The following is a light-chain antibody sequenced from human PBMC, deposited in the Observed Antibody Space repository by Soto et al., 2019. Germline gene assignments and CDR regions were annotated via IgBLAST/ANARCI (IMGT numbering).Light chain of an antibody. V-gene: IGLV2-23*01. CDR3: YTYAGGSTYL. CDR1: SSDVGSYSL. J-gene: IGLJ1*01. Sequence: QSMLTQPDSVSGSPGQSITTSCTGTSSDVGSYSLLSWYQHHPGKAPKLIIYEDIKGPSGVSNRFSGSKSGNTASLRISGLQAEDEADYYCYTYAGGSTYLFGTGTKVTVL. CDR2: EDI.